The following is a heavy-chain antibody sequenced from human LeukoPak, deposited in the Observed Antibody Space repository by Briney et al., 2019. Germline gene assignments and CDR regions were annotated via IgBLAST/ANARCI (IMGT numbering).Heavy chain of an antibody. CDR3: AKDQERYLDIVVVVAASGIDY. V-gene: IGHV3-30*02. Sequence: GGSLRLSCAASGFTFSSYGMHWVRQAPGKGLEWVAFIRYDGSNKYYADSVKGRFTISRDNSKNTLYLQMNSLRAEDTAVYYCAKDQERYLDIVVVVAASGIDYWGQGTLVTVSS. D-gene: IGHD2-15*01. CDR1: GFTFSSYG. J-gene: IGHJ4*02. CDR2: IRYDGSNK.